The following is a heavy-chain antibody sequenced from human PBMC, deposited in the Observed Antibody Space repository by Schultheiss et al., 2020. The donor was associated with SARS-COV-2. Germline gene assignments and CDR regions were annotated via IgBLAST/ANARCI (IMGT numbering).Heavy chain of an antibody. D-gene: IGHD4-11*01. J-gene: IGHJ4*02. CDR2: INPDSGAT. CDR1: GYIFTYHY. Sequence: ASVKVSCKTSGYIFTYHYIHWVRQAPGQGLEWMGRINPDSGATSSAQRFQGRVTMTTDTSISTVYMELTRLTSDDTALYYCARESASTVTSNFDNWGLGTLVTVSS. V-gene: IGHV1-2*06. CDR3: ARESASTVTSNFDN.